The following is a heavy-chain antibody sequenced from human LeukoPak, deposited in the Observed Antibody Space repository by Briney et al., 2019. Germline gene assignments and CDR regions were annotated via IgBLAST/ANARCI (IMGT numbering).Heavy chain of an antibody. D-gene: IGHD2-2*01. CDR1: GFTFSSYS. V-gene: IGHV3-21*01. Sequence: GGSLRLSCAASGFTFSSYSMNWVRQAPGKGLEWVSSISSSSSHIYYADAVKGRFTISRDNAKNSLYLQMNSLRVEDTAVYYCARVGLASDYQLLFHYYYMDVWGKGTTVTVSS. J-gene: IGHJ6*03. CDR3: ARVGLASDYQLLFHYYYMDV. CDR2: ISSSSSHI.